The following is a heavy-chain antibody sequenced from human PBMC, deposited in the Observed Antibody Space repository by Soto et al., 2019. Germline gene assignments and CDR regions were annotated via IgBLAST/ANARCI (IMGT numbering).Heavy chain of an antibody. CDR3: ARDLLGGLAFTLVRGWPDY. D-gene: IGHD3-10*01. Sequence: QVQLVESGGGVVQPGRSLRLSCAASGFTFSSYGMHWVRQAPGKGLEWVAVIWYDGSNKYYADSVKGRFTISRDNSENTLYLQMSSLRAEDTAVYYCARDLLGGLAFTLVRGWPDYWGQGTLVTVSS. J-gene: IGHJ4*02. CDR1: GFTFSSYG. V-gene: IGHV3-33*01. CDR2: IWYDGSNK.